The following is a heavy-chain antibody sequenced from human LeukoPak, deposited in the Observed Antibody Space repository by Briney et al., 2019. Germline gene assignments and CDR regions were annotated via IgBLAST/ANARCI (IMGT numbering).Heavy chain of an antibody. CDR3: ARITGTTGS. J-gene: IGHJ4*02. V-gene: IGHV1-2*02. D-gene: IGHD1-14*01. CDR1: GYTFTGYY. CDR2: INPNSGGT. Sequence: ASVQVSCKASGYTFTGYYLHWVRQAPGQGLEWMGWINPNSGGTSYAQDFQGRVTMTRDTSISTAYMELSRLTSDDTAVYFCARITGTTGSWGRGTLVTVSS.